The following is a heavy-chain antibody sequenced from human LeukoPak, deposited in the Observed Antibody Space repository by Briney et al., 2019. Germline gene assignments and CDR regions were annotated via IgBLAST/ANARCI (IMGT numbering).Heavy chain of an antibody. CDR1: GYTFNSYG. Sequence: AASVKVSCKASGYTFNSYGISWVRQAPGQGLEWMGWMSAYNGNTNFAQKFQGRVTLTTDTFTSTAYMELRSLRSDDTAVYYCARDRYCSTTSCGKLGWFDPWGQGSLVTVSS. CDR3: ARDRYCSTTSCGKLGWFDP. J-gene: IGHJ5*02. CDR2: MSAYNGNT. V-gene: IGHV1-18*01. D-gene: IGHD2-2*01.